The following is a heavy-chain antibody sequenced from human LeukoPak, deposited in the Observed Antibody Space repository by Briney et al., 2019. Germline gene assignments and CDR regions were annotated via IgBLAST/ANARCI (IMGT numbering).Heavy chain of an antibody. J-gene: IGHJ4*02. Sequence: SLRLSCAASGFTFDDYAMHWVRHAPGKGLDWVTGLSGNSGSIAYADSVKGRFTISRDNAKNSLYLQMNSLRAEDTALYYCAKSIGYYYGSSGYYYVDYWGQGTLVTVSS. D-gene: IGHD3-22*01. V-gene: IGHV3-9*01. CDR3: AKSIGYYYGSSGYYYVDY. CDR2: LSGNSGSI. CDR1: GFTFDDYA.